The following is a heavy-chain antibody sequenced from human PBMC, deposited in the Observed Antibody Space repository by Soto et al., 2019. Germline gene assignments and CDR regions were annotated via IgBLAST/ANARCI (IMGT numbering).Heavy chain of an antibody. Sequence: QVQLQQWGAGLLKPSETLSLTCAVYGGSFSGYYWSWIRQPPGKGLEWIGEINHSGSTNYNPSLKSRVTISVDTSKNQFSLKLSSVTAADTAVYYCARSSIAARTFDYWGQGTLVTVSS. CDR1: GGSFSGYY. CDR2: INHSGST. D-gene: IGHD6-6*01. CDR3: ARSSIAARTFDY. V-gene: IGHV4-34*01. J-gene: IGHJ4*02.